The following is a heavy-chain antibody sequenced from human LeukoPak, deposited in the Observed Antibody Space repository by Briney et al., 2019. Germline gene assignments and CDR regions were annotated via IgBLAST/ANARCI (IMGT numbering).Heavy chain of an antibody. CDR2: INSDGSST. D-gene: IGHD6-6*01. CDR1: GFTFSSYW. CDR3: ARDYGVVAAPDNWYFDL. Sequence: EGSLRLSCAASGFTFSSYWMHWVRQAPGKGLVWVSRINSDGSSTSYADSVKGRFTISRDNAKNTLYLQMNSLRAEDTAVYYCARDYGVVAAPDNWYFDLWGRGTLVTVSS. J-gene: IGHJ2*01. V-gene: IGHV3-74*01.